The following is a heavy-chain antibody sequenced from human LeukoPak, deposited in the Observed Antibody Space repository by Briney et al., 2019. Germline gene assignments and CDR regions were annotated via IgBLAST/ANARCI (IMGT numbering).Heavy chain of an antibody. CDR1: GFTFSDYY. Sequence: GGSLRLSCAASGFTFSDYYMSWIRQAPGKGLKWVSYISSSGSTIYYADSVKGRFTISRDNAKNSLYLQMNSLRAEDTAVYYCASPDSVAGHNFDYWGQGTLVTVSS. CDR2: ISSSGSTI. D-gene: IGHD6-19*01. CDR3: ASPDSVAGHNFDY. V-gene: IGHV3-11*01. J-gene: IGHJ4*02.